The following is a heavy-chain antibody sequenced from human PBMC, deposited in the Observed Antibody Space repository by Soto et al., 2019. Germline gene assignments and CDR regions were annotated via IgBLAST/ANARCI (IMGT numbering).Heavy chain of an antibody. D-gene: IGHD5-18*01. CDR1: GGTFSNYA. CDR3: ARDLTYRSTESRRDS. V-gene: IGHV1-69*13. J-gene: IGHJ4*02. Sequence: SVKVSCKISGGTFSNYAISWVRQAPGQGLERMGGVIPIFGTARYAQVFQGRVTMTADDSTTTAYLEMSSLRSDDTAVYYCARDLTYRSTESRRDSWGQGTQVTVSS. CDR2: VIPIFGTA.